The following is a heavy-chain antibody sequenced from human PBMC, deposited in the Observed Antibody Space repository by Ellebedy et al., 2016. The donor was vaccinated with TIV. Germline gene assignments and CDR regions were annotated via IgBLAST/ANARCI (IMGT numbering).Heavy chain of an antibody. CDR1: GLSFSYYG. V-gene: IGHV3-30*18. D-gene: IGHD5-12*01. CDR2: ISNDGSYK. J-gene: IGHJ4*02. Sequence: GESLKISCAASGLSFSYYGMNWVRQAPGKGLEWVAVISNDGSYKNYADSVKGRFTISRDNSKNTMDLQMNSLRAEDTAVYHCVKEDWLEGNKIRSYFFDYWGQGTLVTVSS. CDR3: VKEDWLEGNKIRSYFFDY.